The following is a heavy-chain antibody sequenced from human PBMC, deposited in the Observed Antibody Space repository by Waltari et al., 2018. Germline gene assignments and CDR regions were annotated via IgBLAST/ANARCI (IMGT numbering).Heavy chain of an antibody. J-gene: IGHJ4*02. CDR3: ATYSSSYEFDY. V-gene: IGHV1-69-2*01. D-gene: IGHD6-13*01. CDR1: GYTFTDYY. Sequence: EVQLVQSGAEVKKPGATVKISCKASGYTFTDYYMHWVQQAPGKGLEWMGRVDPEDGETICAEKFQGRVTIPADTSTATAYMELSSLRSEDTAVYYCATYSSSYEFDYWGQGTLVTVSS. CDR2: VDPEDGET.